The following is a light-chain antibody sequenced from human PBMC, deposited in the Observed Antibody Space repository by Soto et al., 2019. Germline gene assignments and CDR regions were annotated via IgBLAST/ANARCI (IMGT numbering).Light chain of an antibody. J-gene: IGKJ2*01. V-gene: IGKV4-1*01. CDR2: WAS. CDR3: QQYYNLPYT. Sequence: IVMTESPDSLAVSLGEAATIDCKSSQSVLYSSNNKNYLAWYQQKPGQPPKLLIYWASTRESGVPDRFSGSGSATDFTLTISSLQAEDVAVYYCQQYYNLPYTFGQGTKLEVK. CDR1: QSVLYSSNNKNY.